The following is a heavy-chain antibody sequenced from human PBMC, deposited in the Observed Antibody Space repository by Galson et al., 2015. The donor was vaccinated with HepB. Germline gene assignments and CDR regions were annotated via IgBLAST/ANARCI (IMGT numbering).Heavy chain of an antibody. D-gene: IGHD3-10*01. Sequence: SETLSLTCAVYGGSFSGYYWSWIRQPPGKGLEWIGEINHSGSTNYNPSLKSRVTISVDTSKNQFSLKLSSVTAADTAVYYCARDQYSRGSGSRDAFDIWGQGTMVTVSS. V-gene: IGHV4-34*01. CDR3: ARDQYSRGSGSRDAFDI. CDR2: INHSGST. CDR1: GGSFSGYY. J-gene: IGHJ3*02.